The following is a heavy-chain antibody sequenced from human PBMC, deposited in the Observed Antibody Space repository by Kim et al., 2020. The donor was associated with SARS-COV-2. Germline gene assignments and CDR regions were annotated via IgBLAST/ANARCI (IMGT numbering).Heavy chain of an antibody. V-gene: IGHV1-69*04. D-gene: IGHD2-2*01. Sequence: SVKVSCKASGGTFSSYTISWVRQAPGQGLEWMGRIIPILGIANYAQKFQGRVTITADKSTSTAYMELSSLRSEDTAVYYCARDCSSTSCPAMPGPYYYYYGMDVWGQGTTVTVSS. CDR2: IIPILGIA. CDR1: GGTFSSYT. CDR3: ARDCSSTSCPAMPGPYYYYYGMDV. J-gene: IGHJ6*02.